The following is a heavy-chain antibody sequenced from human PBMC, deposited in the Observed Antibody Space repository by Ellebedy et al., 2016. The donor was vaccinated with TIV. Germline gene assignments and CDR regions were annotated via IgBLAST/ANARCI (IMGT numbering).Heavy chain of an antibody. V-gene: IGHV3-74*01. CDR2: IYTDGSST. J-gene: IGHJ2*01. CDR3: ARDDDPNSGYDPYYYFDL. CDR1: GFTFSRYW. Sequence: PGGSLRLSCAASGFTFSRYWMHWVRQAPGKGLEWVSRIYTDGSSTNYADSVKGRFTISRDNAKNTLYLQKNSLRAEDTAVYYCARDDDPNSGYDPYYYFDLWGRGTLVTVSS. D-gene: IGHD5-12*01.